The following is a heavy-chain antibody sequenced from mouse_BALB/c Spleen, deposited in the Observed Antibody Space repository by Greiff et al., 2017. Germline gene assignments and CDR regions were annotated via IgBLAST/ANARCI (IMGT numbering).Heavy chain of an antibody. D-gene: IGHD1-1*01. J-gene: IGHJ2*01. CDR1: GFTFSSYA. CDR3: ARGGDVKSSYGY. Sequence: EVKLVESGGGLVKPGGSLKLSCAASGFTFSSYAMSWVRQTPEKRLEWVASISSGGSTYYPDSVKGRCTISRDNARNILYLQMSSLRSEDTAMYYCARGGDVKSSYGYWGRGTTLTVSS. V-gene: IGHV5-6-5*01. CDR2: ISSGGST.